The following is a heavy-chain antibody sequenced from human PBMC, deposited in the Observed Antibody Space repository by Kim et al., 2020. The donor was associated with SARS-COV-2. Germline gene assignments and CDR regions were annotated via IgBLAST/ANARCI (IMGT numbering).Heavy chain of an antibody. V-gene: IGHV3-30-3*01. CDR2: ISYDGSNK. Sequence: GGSLRLSCAASGFTFSSYAMHWVRQAPGKGLEWVAVISYDGSNKYYADSVKGRFTISRDNSKNTLYLQMNSLRAEDTAVYYCAAMVRVADWGQGTLVTVSS. CDR1: GFTFSSYA. J-gene: IGHJ4*02. D-gene: IGHD3-10*01. CDR3: AAMVRVAD.